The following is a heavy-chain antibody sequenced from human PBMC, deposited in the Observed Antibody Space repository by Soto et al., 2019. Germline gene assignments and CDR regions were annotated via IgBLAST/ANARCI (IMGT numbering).Heavy chain of an antibody. Sequence: SETLSLTCTVSGGSVSSGSYYWSWIRQPPGKGLEWIGYIQYSGSTNYNPSLKSRVTISVDTSKNQFSLKLSSVTAADTAVYYCARESGSDYYYSYAMDVWGQGTTVTVSS. CDR2: IQYSGST. CDR3: ARESGSDYYYSYAMDV. D-gene: IGHD1-26*01. J-gene: IGHJ6*02. V-gene: IGHV4-61*01. CDR1: GGSVSSGSYY.